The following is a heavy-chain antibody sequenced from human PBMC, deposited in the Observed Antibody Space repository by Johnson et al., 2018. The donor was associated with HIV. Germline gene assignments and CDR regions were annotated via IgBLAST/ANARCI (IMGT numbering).Heavy chain of an antibody. D-gene: IGHD5-12*01. CDR3: ARDGGYSGYDFHAFDI. CDR2: IYSGGST. Sequence: VQLVESGGGLVQPGRSLRLSCAASGFIFDDYAMHWVRQAPGKGLEWVSVIYSGGSTYYADSVKGRFTISRDNAKNSLYLQMNSLRAEDTAVYYGARDGGYSGYDFHAFDIWGQGTMVTVSS. J-gene: IGHJ3*02. CDR1: GFIFDDYA. V-gene: IGHV3-66*01.